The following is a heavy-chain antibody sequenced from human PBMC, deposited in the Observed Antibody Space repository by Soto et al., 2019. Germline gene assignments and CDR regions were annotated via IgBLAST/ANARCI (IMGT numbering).Heavy chain of an antibody. V-gene: IGHV3-30-3*01. D-gene: IGHD3-3*01. J-gene: IGHJ4*02. CDR3: ARAYDFWSGYYPPPDY. CDR1: GFTFSSYA. Sequence: GGSLRLSCAASGFTFSSYAMHWVRQAPGKGLEWVAVISYDGSNKYYADSVKGRFTISRDNSKNTLYLQMNSLRAEDTAVYYCARAYDFWSGYYPPPDYWGQGTLVTVS. CDR2: ISYDGSNK.